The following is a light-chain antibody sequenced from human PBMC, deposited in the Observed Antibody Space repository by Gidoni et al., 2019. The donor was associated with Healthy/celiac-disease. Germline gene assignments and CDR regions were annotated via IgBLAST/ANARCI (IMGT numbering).Light chain of an antibody. CDR3: QSYDSSLSGSV. V-gene: IGLV1-40*01. CDR2: GNS. J-gene: IGLJ3*02. CDR1: SSNIGAGYD. Sequence: QSVLTQPPSVSGAPGQRVTISCTGSSSNIGAGYDVPWYQQLPGPAPKLLIYGNSNRPSGVPDRFSGSKSGTSASLAITGLQAEDEADYYCQSYDSSLSGSVFGGGTKLTV.